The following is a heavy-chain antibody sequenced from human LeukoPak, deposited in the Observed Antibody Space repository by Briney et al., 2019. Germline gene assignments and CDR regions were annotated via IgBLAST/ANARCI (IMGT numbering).Heavy chain of an antibody. J-gene: IGHJ5*02. CDR3: ARYSRIAAAGTDWFDP. CDR1: GLTFSSYW. V-gene: IGHV3-7*01. D-gene: IGHD6-13*01. Sequence: PGGSLRLSCAASGLTFSSYWMSWVRQAPGKGLEWVANIKQDGSEKYYVDSVKGRFTISRDNAKNSLYLQMNSLRAEDTAVYYCARYSRIAAAGTDWFDPWGQGTLVTVSS. CDR2: IKQDGSEK.